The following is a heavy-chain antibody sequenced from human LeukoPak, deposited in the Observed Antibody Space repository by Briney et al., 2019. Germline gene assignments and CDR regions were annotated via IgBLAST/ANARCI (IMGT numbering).Heavy chain of an antibody. V-gene: IGHV3-23*01. CDR1: AFTFSSYA. CDR2: ISGSGGST. J-gene: IGHJ4*02. CDR3: AKDEGCSGGSCYHRFDY. Sequence: GGSLRLSCAASAFTFSSYAMSWVRQAPGKGLEWVSAISGSGGSTYYADSVKGRFTISRDNSKNTLYLQMNSLRAEDTAVYYCAKDEGCSGGSCYHRFDYWGQGTLVTVSS. D-gene: IGHD2-15*01.